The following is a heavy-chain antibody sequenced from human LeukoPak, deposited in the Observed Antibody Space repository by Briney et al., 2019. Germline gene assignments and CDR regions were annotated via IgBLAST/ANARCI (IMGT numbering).Heavy chain of an antibody. CDR1: GGTFSSYA. CDR3: ARGYIAAAGTIDY. V-gene: IGHV1-69*05. CDR2: IIPIFGTA. D-gene: IGHD6-13*01. J-gene: IGHJ4*02. Sequence: SVKVSCKASGGTFSSYAISWVRQAPGQGLEWMGGIIPIFGTANYAQKFQGRVTMTRDTSISTAYMELSRLRSDDTAVYYCARGYIAAAGTIDYWGQGTLVTVSS.